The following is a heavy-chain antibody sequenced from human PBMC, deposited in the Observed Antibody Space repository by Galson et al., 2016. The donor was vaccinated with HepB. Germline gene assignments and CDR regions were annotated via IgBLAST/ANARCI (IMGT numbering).Heavy chain of an antibody. J-gene: IGHJ4*02. CDR1: GYTFTSYA. CDR2: INAGNGNT. CDR3: ARAPIMITFGGVIVRVAPGDY. D-gene: IGHD3-16*02. V-gene: IGHV1-3*01. Sequence: SVKVSCKASGYTFTSYAMHWVRQAPGQRLEWMGWINAGNGNTKYSQKFQGRVTITGDTSASTAYMELSSLRSEDTAVYYCARAPIMITFGGVIVRVAPGDYWGQGTLVTVSS.